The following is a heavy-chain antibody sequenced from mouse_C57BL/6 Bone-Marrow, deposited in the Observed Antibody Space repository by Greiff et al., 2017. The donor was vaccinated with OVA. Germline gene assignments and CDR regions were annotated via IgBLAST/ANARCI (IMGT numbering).Heavy chain of an antibody. Sequence: VMLVESGAELARPGASVKLSCKASGYTFTSYGISWVKQRTGQGLEWIGEIYPRSGNTYYNEKFKGKATLTADKSSSTAYMELRSLTSEDSAVYFCARSYYYGSSRYYFDYWGQGTTLTVSS. CDR1: GYTFTSYG. J-gene: IGHJ2*01. V-gene: IGHV1-81*01. CDR3: ARSYYYGSSRYYFDY. CDR2: IYPRSGNT. D-gene: IGHD1-1*01.